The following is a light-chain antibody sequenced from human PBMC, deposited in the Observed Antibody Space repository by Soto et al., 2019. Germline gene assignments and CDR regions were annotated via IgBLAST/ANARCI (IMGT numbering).Light chain of an antibody. CDR3: QQYNNYPRT. J-gene: IGKJ1*01. CDR1: QSISSW. Sequence: DIQMTQSPSTLSASVGDRVTITCRASQSISSWLVWYQQKPGKAPKLLIYKASTLQSGVPSRFSGSGSGTEFTLTISSLQPDDFATYYCQQYNNYPRTFGQGTKVDIK. CDR2: KAS. V-gene: IGKV1-5*03.